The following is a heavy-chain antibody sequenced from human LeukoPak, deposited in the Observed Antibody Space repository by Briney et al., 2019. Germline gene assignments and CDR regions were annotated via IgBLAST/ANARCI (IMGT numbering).Heavy chain of an antibody. V-gene: IGHV4-39*01. CDR3: ARLYYDSSGYYGFDY. J-gene: IGHJ4*02. CDR1: GGSISSGSYY. CDR2: IYYSGST. Sequence: PSETLSLTCTVSGGSISSGSYYWGWIRQPPGKGLEWIGSIYYSGSTYYNPSLKSRVTISVDTSKNQFSLKLSSVTAADTAVYYCARLYYDSSGYYGFDYWGQGTLVTVSS. D-gene: IGHD3-22*01.